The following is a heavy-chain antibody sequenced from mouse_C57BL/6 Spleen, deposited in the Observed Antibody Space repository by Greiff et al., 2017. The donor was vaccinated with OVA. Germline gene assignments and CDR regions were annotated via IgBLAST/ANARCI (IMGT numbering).Heavy chain of an antibody. V-gene: IGHV1-81*01. J-gene: IGHJ2*01. D-gene: IGHD1-1*01. CDR3: ASYYGSRGLFDD. CDR1: GYTFTSYG. Sequence: QVQLKESGAELARPGASVKLSCKASGYTFTSYGISWVKQRTGQGLEWIGEIYPRSGNTYYNEKFKGKATLTADKSSSTAYMELRSLTSEDSAVYCCASYYGSRGLFDDWGQGTTLTVSS. CDR2: IYPRSGNT.